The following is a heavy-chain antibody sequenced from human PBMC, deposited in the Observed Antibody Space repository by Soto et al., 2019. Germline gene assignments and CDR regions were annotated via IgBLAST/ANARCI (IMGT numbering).Heavy chain of an antibody. CDR1: GFTFDDYA. V-gene: IGHV3-9*01. CDR2: ISWNSGSI. J-gene: IGHJ4*02. Sequence: GGSLRLSCAASGFTFDDYAMHWVRQAPGKGLEWVSGISWNSGSIGYADSVKGRFTISRDNAKNSLYLQMNSLRAEDTDLYYCAKAGGWGDCTNGVCYGYFDYWGQGTLVTVSS. D-gene: IGHD2-8*01. CDR3: AKAGGWGDCTNGVCYGYFDY.